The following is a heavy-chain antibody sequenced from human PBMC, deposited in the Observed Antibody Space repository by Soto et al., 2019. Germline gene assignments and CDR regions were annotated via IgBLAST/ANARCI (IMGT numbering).Heavy chain of an antibody. CDR1: GDTFTDYY. CDR2: VNPSGGHT. V-gene: IGHV1-46*01. Sequence: QVQLVQSGAEVKKPGASVKASCKASGDTFTDYYIHWVRQAPGQGLKWMGTVNPSGGHTTYAQHFLGRATMTRDTSTSTLYMYLTSPTSECTAVYYCARGGHVVVATAALDYWGQGTLVTVSS. CDR3: ARGGHVVVATAALDY. D-gene: IGHD2-21*02. J-gene: IGHJ4*02.